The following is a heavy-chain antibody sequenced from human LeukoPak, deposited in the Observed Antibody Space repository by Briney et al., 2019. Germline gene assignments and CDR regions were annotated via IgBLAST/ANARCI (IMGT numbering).Heavy chain of an antibody. CDR3: ARDRLQKYYYYGMDV. D-gene: IGHD5-24*01. CDR1: GYTFTSYY. CDR2: INPSGGST. Sequence: ASVKVSCKASGYTFTSYYMHWVRQAPGQGLEWMGIINPSGGSTSYAQKFQGRVTMTRDTSTSTVYMELSSLRSEDTAVYYCARDRLQKYYYYGMDVWGQWTTVTVSS. J-gene: IGHJ6*02. V-gene: IGHV1-46*01.